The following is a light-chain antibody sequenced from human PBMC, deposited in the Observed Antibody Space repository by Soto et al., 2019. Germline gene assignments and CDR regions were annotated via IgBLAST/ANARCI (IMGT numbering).Light chain of an antibody. CDR3: QQYDNWPYT. V-gene: IGKV3-15*01. J-gene: IGKJ2*01. CDR2: GAS. Sequence: EIVMTQSPATLSVSPGERATLSCRASQSVSNTLAWYQQKPGQAPRLPMYGASIRATGIPARFSGGGSGTQFTLTISSLQSEDFAVYYCQQYDNWPYTFGQGTKLEIK. CDR1: QSVSNT.